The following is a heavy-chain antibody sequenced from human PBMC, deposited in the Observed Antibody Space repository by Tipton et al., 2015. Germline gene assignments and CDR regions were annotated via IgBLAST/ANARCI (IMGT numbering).Heavy chain of an antibody. Sequence: SLRLSCAASGFTFSNYWMSWVRRAPGKGLEWVANINPDGSQKYYVDSVRGRFTISRDNAKDSLYLQMNSLRAEDSTLYYCGRWGFGTALDYWGQGNLVTVSS. J-gene: IGHJ4*02. CDR3: GRWGFGTALDY. D-gene: IGHD3/OR15-3a*01. V-gene: IGHV3-7*01. CDR1: GFTFSNYW. CDR2: INPDGSQK.